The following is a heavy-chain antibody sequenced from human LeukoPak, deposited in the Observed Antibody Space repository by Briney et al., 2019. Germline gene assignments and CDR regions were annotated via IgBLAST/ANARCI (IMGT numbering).Heavy chain of an antibody. CDR3: ARERHAREYYYDSSGYYHYFDY. CDR1: GYTFTGYY. D-gene: IGHD3-22*01. J-gene: IGHJ4*02. Sequence: ASVEVSCKASGYTFTGYYMHWVRQAPGQGLEWMGWINPNSGGTNYAQKFQGRVTMTRDTSISTAYMELSRLRSDDTAVYYCARERHAREYYYDSSGYYHYFDYWGQGTLVTVSS. V-gene: IGHV1-2*02. CDR2: INPNSGGT.